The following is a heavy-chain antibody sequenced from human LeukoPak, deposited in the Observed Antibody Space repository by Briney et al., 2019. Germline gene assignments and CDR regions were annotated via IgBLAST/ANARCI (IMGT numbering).Heavy chain of an antibody. CDR1: GFTFSSHA. CDR3: AKDPNGDYVGAFDP. V-gene: IGHV3-23*01. CDR2: ISGSGGDT. Sequence: GGSLRLSCAASGFTFSSHAVYWVRQAPGKGLEWVSGISGSGGDTYYADPVKGRFTISRDNSKNMVYLQMNSLSTEDTAVYYCAKDPNGDYVGAFDPWGQGTLVTVSS. D-gene: IGHD4-17*01. J-gene: IGHJ5*02.